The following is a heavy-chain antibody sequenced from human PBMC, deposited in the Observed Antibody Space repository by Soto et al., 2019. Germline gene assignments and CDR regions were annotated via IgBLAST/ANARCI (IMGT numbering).Heavy chain of an antibody. D-gene: IGHD6-19*01. J-gene: IGHJ4*02. V-gene: IGHV3-23*01. CDR1: GFTFSSYG. CDR2: VGGSGGRT. Sequence: PGGSLRLSCAASGFTFSSYGMNWVRQAPGKGLEWVSSVGGSGGRTYYADSVKGRFTISRDNSENTLYLQMNSLRAEDTAVFYCAKDRSHSSGWYTFDYWGQGTLVTVSS. CDR3: AKDRSHSSGWYTFDY.